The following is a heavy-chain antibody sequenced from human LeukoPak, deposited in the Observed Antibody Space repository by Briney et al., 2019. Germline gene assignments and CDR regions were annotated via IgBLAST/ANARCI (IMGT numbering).Heavy chain of an antibody. CDR2: IYQSGTT. CDR1: GGSISSGAYS. CDR3: ARVLRGELDY. D-gene: IGHD5/OR15-5a*01. Sequence: SETLSLTCAVSGGSISSGAYSWSWIRQPPGKGLEWIGYIYQSGTTYYNPSLKSRVTISADRSKNQFSLNLSSVTAADTAVYYCARVLRGELDYWGQGTLVTVSS. J-gene: IGHJ4*02. V-gene: IGHV4-30-2*01.